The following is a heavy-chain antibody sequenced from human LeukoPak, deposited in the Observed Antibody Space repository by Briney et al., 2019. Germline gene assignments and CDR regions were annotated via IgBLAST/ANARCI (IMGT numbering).Heavy chain of an antibody. CDR1: GGSISSYY. CDR3: ARLHRGEEAFDI. J-gene: IGHJ3*02. Sequence: WETLSLTCTVSGGSISSYYWSWIRQSPGKGLEWIGYIYYSGSTNYNPSLKSRVTISVDTSKNQFSLKLSSVTTADTAVYYCARLHRGEEAFDIWGQGTMVTVSS. CDR2: IYYSGST. V-gene: IGHV4-59*01.